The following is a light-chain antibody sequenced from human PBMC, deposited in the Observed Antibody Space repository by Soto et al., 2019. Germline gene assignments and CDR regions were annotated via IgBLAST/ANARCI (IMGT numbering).Light chain of an antibody. CDR3: QQANSFPLT. Sequence: DIQMTQSPASLSACVGDKVTITCRASQVISTSLAWYQVKPGKAPKLLIYDASSLESGVPSRFSGSGSGTEFTLTISSLQPEDFAIYYCQQANSFPLTFGGGTMVDIK. CDR2: DAS. CDR1: QVISTS. J-gene: IGKJ4*01. V-gene: IGKV1-12*01.